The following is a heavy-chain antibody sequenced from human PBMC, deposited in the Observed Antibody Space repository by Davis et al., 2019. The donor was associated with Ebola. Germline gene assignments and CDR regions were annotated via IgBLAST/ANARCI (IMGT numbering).Heavy chain of an antibody. CDR1: GFTFSSYS. Sequence: GESLKISCAASGFTFSSYSMNWVRQAPGKGLEWVSFISRSSTIYYADSVKGRFTISRDNAKNSLYLQMNSLRDEDTAVYYCAIIAWSYDEDYWGQGTLVTVSS. CDR2: ISRSSTI. J-gene: IGHJ4*02. V-gene: IGHV3-48*02. D-gene: IGHD1-26*01. CDR3: AIIAWSYDEDY.